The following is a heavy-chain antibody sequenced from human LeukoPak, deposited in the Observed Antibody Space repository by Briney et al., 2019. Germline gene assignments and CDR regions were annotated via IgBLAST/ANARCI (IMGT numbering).Heavy chain of an antibody. D-gene: IGHD3-16*01. Sequence: GGSLRLSCAASGFTFSDYYMSWIRQAPGKGLEWVSYISSSGSTIYYADSVNGRFNISRANAKNSLYLQMNSLRAEDTAVYYCARAHFWDYYYGMDVWGQGTTVTVSS. CDR3: ARAHFWDYYYGMDV. CDR2: ISSSGSTI. CDR1: GFTFSDYY. J-gene: IGHJ6*02. V-gene: IGHV3-11*01.